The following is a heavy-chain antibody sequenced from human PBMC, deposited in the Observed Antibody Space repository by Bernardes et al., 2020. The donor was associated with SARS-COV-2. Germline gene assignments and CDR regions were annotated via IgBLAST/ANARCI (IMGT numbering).Heavy chain of an antibody. CDR3: CTDQGELRYFDYFAYDM. J-gene: IGHJ3*02. Sequence: GGSLRLSCVASGFTFRNAYMSWVRQAPGKGLEWVGRIKSKVDGGTSDFAAPVKGRFSISRDDSTNTVYLQMNSLKTEDTAVYYCCTDQGELRYFDYFAYDMWGQGTVVTVSS. D-gene: IGHD3-9*01. V-gene: IGHV3-15*01. CDR2: IKSKVDGGTS. CDR1: GFTFRNAY.